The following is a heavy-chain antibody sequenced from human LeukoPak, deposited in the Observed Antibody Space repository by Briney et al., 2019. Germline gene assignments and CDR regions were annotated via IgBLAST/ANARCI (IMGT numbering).Heavy chain of an antibody. Sequence: PGGTLRLSCAASGFTFSSYGMSWVRQAPGKGLEWVSAISGSGGSTYYADSVKGRFTISRDNAKNSLYLQMNSLRAEDTAVYYCARGGLRVDCTNGVCYTVLTPNDYWGQGTLVTVSS. CDR3: ARGGLRVDCTNGVCYTVLTPNDY. CDR1: GFTFSSYG. V-gene: IGHV3-23*01. J-gene: IGHJ4*02. D-gene: IGHD2-8*01. CDR2: ISGSGGST.